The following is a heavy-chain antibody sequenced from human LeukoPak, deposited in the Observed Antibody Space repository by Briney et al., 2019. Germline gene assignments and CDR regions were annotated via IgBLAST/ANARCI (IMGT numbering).Heavy chain of an antibody. CDR3: ARLGGSWYRSAFDI. Sequence: QAGGSLRLSCAASGFTFSSYWMSWVRQAPGKGLEWVSYISSSSDTIYYADSVKGRFTISRDNAKNSLYLQMNSLRAEDTAVYYCARLGGSWYRSAFDIWGQGTMVTVSS. V-gene: IGHV3-48*01. D-gene: IGHD6-13*01. J-gene: IGHJ3*02. CDR1: GFTFSSYW. CDR2: ISSSSDTI.